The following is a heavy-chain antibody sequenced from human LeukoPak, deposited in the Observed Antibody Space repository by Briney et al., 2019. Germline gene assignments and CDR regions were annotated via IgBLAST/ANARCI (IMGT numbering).Heavy chain of an antibody. CDR1: GFTFSSYG. CDR2: ISYDGSNK. V-gene: IGHV3-30*18. D-gene: IGHD2-2*01. Sequence: GGSLRLSCAASGFTFSSYGMHWVRQAPGKGLEWVAVISYDGSNKYYADSVKGRFTISRDNSKNTLYLQMNSLRAEDTAVYYCAKVARWGHCSSTSCYLPYFDYWGQGTLVTVSS. CDR3: AKVARWGHCSSTSCYLPYFDY. J-gene: IGHJ4*02.